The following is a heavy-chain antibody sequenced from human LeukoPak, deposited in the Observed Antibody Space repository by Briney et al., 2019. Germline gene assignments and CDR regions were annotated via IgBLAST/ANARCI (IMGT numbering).Heavy chain of an antibody. D-gene: IGHD2-2*01. V-gene: IGHV3-30-3*01. CDR1: GFTFSNFA. CDR3: AREKVAAASNWFDP. Sequence: PGGSLRLSCAASGFTFSNFAMHWVRQAPGKGLEWVAVISYDGSNIFYADSVKGRFTISRDNSKNTLYLQMSSLKTEDTALYYCAREKVAAASNWFDPWGQGTLVTVSS. J-gene: IGHJ5*02. CDR2: ISYDGSNI.